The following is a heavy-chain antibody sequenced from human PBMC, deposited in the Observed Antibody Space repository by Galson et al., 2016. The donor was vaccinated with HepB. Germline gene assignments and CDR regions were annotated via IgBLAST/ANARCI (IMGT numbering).Heavy chain of an antibody. Sequence: SLRLSCAASGFTLSSYGMSWVRQAPGKGLEWVSSISGSGGSTYYADSLKGRFTVSRDYSKNTMYLQVNSLRAEDTAIYYCAKLTSFSSASGFFDTWGQGTLVTVSS. CDR3: AKLTSFSSASGFFDT. D-gene: IGHD6-6*01. CDR1: GFTLSSYG. J-gene: IGHJ4*02. V-gene: IGHV3-23*01. CDR2: ISGSGGST.